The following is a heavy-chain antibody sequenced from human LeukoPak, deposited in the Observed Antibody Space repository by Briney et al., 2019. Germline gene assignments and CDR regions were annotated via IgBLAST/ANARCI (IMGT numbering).Heavy chain of an antibody. CDR3: ASDRGYSSSSGYYYGMDV. J-gene: IGHJ6*02. CDR1: GYTFTSYG. CDR2: ISAYNGNT. V-gene: IGHV1-18*01. Sequence: ASVKVSCKASGYTFTSYGISWVRQAPGQGLEWMGWISAYNGNTNYAQKFQGRVTITADESTSTVYMELRSLTSDDTAVYYCASDRGYSSSSGYYYGMDVWGQGTTVTVSS. D-gene: IGHD6-6*01.